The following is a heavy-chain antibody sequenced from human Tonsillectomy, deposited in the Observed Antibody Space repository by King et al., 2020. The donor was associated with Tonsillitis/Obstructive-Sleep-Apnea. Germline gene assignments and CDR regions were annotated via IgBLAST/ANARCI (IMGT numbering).Heavy chain of an antibody. J-gene: IGHJ4*02. D-gene: IGHD4-23*01. CDR2: ISYDGSNK. Sequence: VQLVESGGGVVQPGRSLRLSCAASGFTFSSYGMHWVRQAPGKGLEWVAVISYDGSNKYYADSVKGRFTISRDNSKNTLYLQMNSLRAEDTAVYYCSKASLVRTVVSFFDYWGQGTLVTVSS. CDR1: GFTFSSYG. CDR3: SKASLVRTVVSFFDY. V-gene: IGHV3-30*18.